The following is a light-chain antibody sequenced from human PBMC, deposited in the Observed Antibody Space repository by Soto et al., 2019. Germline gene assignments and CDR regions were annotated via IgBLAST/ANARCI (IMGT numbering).Light chain of an antibody. CDR3: SSYTGSSYV. V-gene: IGLV2-8*01. J-gene: IGLJ6*01. CDR1: GSDVGDYNY. Sequence: QSVLTQPTSASGSPGQSGTISCTGTGSDVGDYNYVSWYQQHPGKAPKLMIYEVSKRPSGVPDRFSGSKSGNTASLTVSGLQAEDEANYYCSSYTGSSYVFGTGTKLTVL. CDR2: EVS.